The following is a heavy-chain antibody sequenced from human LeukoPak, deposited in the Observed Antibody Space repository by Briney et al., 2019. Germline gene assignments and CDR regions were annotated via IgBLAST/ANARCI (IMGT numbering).Heavy chain of an antibody. Sequence: PGRSLRLSCAASGFTFSSYGMHWVRQAPAKGLEWVAVISYDGSNKYYAESVKGRFTISRENSKNTLYLQMKSLRAEDTAVYYCAKDVDPFGSGSYVEGFDYWGQGTLVTVSS. CDR2: ISYDGSNK. V-gene: IGHV3-30*18. CDR3: AKDVDPFGSGSYVEGFDY. D-gene: IGHD3-10*01. CDR1: GFTFSSYG. J-gene: IGHJ4*02.